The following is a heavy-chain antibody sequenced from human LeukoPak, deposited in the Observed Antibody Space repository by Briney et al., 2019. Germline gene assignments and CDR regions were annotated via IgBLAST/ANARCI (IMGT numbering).Heavy chain of an antibody. J-gene: IGHJ4*02. D-gene: IGHD3-16*02. CDR2: IYYSGST. Sequence: SETLSLTCTVSGGSISSYYWSWIRQPPGKGLEWIGYIYYSGSTNYNPSLKSRVTISVDTSKNQFSLKLSSVAAADTAVYYCAASVLGSYRYFDYWGQGTLVTVSS. CDR1: GGSISSYY. V-gene: IGHV4-59*01. CDR3: AASVLGSYRYFDY.